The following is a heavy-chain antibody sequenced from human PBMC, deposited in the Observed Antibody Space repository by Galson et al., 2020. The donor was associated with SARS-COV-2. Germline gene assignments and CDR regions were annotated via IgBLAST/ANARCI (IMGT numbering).Heavy chain of an antibody. Sequence: SVKVPCKDSRGTLSSYAISWVRQAPGKGLEGMGGIIPIFGTANYAQKFQGRVTITADESTSTAYMELSSLRSEDTAVYYCANLQSDGIIVATIWGYGMDVWGQGTTVTVSS. CDR1: RGTLSSYA. CDR3: ANLQSDGIIVATIWGYGMDV. D-gene: IGHD5-12*01. CDR2: IIPIFGTA. V-gene: IGHV1-69*13. J-gene: IGHJ6*02.